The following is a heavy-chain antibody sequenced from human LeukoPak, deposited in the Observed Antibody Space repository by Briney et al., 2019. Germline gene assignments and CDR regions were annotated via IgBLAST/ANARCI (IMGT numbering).Heavy chain of an antibody. V-gene: IGHV3-48*04. Sequence: GGSLRLSCAASGFTFSSYSMNWVRQAPGKGLEWVSYISSSSSTIYYADSVKGRFTISRDNAKNSLYLQMNSLRAEDTALYYCARDTATGFANWGQGTLVTVSS. CDR2: ISSSSSTI. D-gene: IGHD6-25*01. CDR3: ARDTATGFAN. J-gene: IGHJ4*02. CDR1: GFTFSSYS.